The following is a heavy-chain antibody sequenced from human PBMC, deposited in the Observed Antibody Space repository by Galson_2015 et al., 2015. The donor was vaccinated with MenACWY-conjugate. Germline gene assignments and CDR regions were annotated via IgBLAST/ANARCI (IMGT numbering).Heavy chain of an antibody. D-gene: IGHD5-18*01. V-gene: IGHV3-74*01. Sequence: SLRLSCAVSGFTLTSYWMHWVRQAPGKGLVWVSHINWDGSTTSHADSVKGRFSISRDNAKNTLYLQMNSLTAEDTAVYYCARGGGYSYGHIDYWGQGALVTVSS. CDR2: INWDGSTT. J-gene: IGHJ4*02. CDR3: ARGGGYSYGHIDY. CDR1: GFTLTSYW.